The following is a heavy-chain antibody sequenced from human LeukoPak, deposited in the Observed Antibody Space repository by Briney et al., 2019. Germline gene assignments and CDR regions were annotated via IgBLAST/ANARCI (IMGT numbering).Heavy chain of an antibody. J-gene: IGHJ6*02. Sequence: SVKVSCKASGGTFSSYAISWVRQAPGQGLEWMGRIIPILGIANYAQKFQGRVTITADKSTSTAYMELSSLRSEDTAVYYCASRFGPMVHYRYYYYYYGMDVWGQGTTVTVSS. V-gene: IGHV1-69*04. D-gene: IGHD3-10*01. CDR2: IIPILGIA. CDR3: ASRFGPMVHYRYYYYYYGMDV. CDR1: GGTFSSYA.